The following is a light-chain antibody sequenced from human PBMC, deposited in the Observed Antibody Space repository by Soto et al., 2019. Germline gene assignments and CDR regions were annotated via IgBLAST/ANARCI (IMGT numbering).Light chain of an antibody. V-gene: IGKV3-15*01. J-gene: IGKJ4*01. CDR3: QQYNDGPLT. Sequence: EIVMTQSPATLSVSPGETATLSCRAGQNLNTYLAWYQQKPGQAPRLLVYGASTRATGIPARFSGSGSATEFTFTISSLQSEDLAVYYCQQYNDGPLTFGGGTKVEIK. CDR1: QNLNTY. CDR2: GAS.